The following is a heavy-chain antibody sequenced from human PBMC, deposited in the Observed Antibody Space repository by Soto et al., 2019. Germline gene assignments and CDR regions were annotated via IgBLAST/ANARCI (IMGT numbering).Heavy chain of an antibody. D-gene: IGHD3-16*01. V-gene: IGHV1-18*01. CDR3: ARVLTLSKQGRGGSYYGMDV. CDR2: ISAYNGNT. CDR1: GYTFTSSG. J-gene: IGHJ6*02. Sequence: QVQLVQSGAEVKKPGASVKVSCKASGYTFTSSGISWVRQAPGQGLEWMGWISAYNGNTNYAQKLQGRVTMTTDTSTSTAYMELRSLRSDETAVYYCARVLTLSKQGRGGSYYGMDVWGQGTTVTVSS.